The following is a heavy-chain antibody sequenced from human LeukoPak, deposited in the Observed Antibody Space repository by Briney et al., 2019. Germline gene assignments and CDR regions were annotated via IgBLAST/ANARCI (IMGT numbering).Heavy chain of an antibody. J-gene: IGHJ4*02. V-gene: IGHV4-59*11. D-gene: IGHD3-16*01. CDR3: ARDDGLLGEGFDH. CDR1: GDSISSHY. Sequence: SETLSLTCTVSGDSISSHYWSWIRQPPGKGLEWIGYIYYSGSTNYNPSLKSRVTISVDTSKNQFSLELSSVTAADTAVYYCARDDGLLGEGFDHWGQGTLVTVSS. CDR2: IYYSGST.